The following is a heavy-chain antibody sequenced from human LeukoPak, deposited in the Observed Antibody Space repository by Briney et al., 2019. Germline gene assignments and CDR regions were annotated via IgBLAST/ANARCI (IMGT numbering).Heavy chain of an antibody. CDR1: GFTFSSYA. D-gene: IGHD1-26*01. Sequence: GGSLRLSCAASGFTFSSYAMSWVRQAPGKGLEWVSAISGSGGSTYYAASVKGRFTISRDNSKNTLYLQMNSLRAEDTAVYYCAKAPNSGSYYFDYWGQGTLVTVSS. CDR2: ISGSGGST. CDR3: AKAPNSGSYYFDY. J-gene: IGHJ4*02. V-gene: IGHV3-23*01.